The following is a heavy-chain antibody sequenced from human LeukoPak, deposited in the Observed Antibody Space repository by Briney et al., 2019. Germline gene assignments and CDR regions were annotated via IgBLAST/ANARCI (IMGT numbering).Heavy chain of an antibody. CDR3: AREYHDSSGYLDY. Sequence: PGGSLRLSCAASGFTFRRYGMTWVRQAPGKGLDWVSSVSDSGRNTYYADSVKGRFTISRDNSRNTLYLQMSSLRAEDTAVYYCAREYHDSSGYLDYWGQGTLVTVSS. D-gene: IGHD3-22*01. V-gene: IGHV3-23*01. CDR1: GFTFRRYG. J-gene: IGHJ4*02. CDR2: VSDSGRNT.